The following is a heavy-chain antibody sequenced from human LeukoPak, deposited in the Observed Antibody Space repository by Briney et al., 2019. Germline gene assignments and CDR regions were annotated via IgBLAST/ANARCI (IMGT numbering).Heavy chain of an antibody. CDR1: GFTFSSYA. CDR3: ATIAFRNSSSWPHFDY. CDR2: ISGSGGST. V-gene: IGHV3-23*01. J-gene: IGHJ4*02. D-gene: IGHD6-13*01. Sequence: GGSLRLSCAASGFTFSSYAMSWVRQAPGKGLEWVSAISGSGGSTYYADSMKGRFTISRDNSKNTLYLQMNSLRAEDTAVYYCATIAFRNSSSWPHFDYWGQGTLVTVSS.